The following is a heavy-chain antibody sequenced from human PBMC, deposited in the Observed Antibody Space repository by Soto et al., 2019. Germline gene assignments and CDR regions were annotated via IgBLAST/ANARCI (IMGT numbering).Heavy chain of an antibody. CDR1: GYSFTSYW. CDR3: ARTAAAGKYYNGMDF. CDR2: IYPGDSDT. J-gene: IGHJ6*02. V-gene: IGHV5-51*01. Sequence: GESLKISCKGSGYSFTSYWIGWVRQMPGKGLEWMGIIYPGDSDTRYSPSFQGQVTISADKSISTAYLQWSSLKASDTAMYYCARTAAAGKYYNGMDFWGQGTMVTVSS. D-gene: IGHD6-13*01.